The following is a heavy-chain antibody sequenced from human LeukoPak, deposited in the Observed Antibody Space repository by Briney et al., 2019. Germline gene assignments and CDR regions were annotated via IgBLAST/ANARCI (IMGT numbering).Heavy chain of an antibody. CDR1: RGSISGYS. CDR3: VRGPYGASISKWFDP. D-gene: IGHD4/OR15-4a*01. V-gene: IGHV4-59*01. Sequence: TSETLSLTCTVSRGSISGYSWSWIRQSPGGGLEWIGYIYYSGDTAYNPSLRSRVTLSVDTSKNQFSLQLRSVTTADTAVYYCVRGPYGASISKWFDPWGQGTQVIVSP. CDR2: IYYSGDT. J-gene: IGHJ5*02.